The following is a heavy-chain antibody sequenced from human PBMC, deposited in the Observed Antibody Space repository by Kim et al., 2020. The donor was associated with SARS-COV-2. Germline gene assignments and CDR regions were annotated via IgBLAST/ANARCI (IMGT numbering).Heavy chain of an antibody. D-gene: IGHD3-3*01. V-gene: IGHV1-69*13. CDR2: IIPIFGTA. J-gene: IGHJ6*02. Sequence: SVKVSCKASGGTFSSYAISWVRQAPGQGLEWMGGIIPIFGTANYAQKFQGRVTITADESTSTAYMELSSLRSEDTAVYYCARDGGVRELVGFYSPSLYYYYGMDVWGQGTTVTVSS. CDR3: ARDGGVRELVGFYSPSLYYYYGMDV. CDR1: GGTFSSYA.